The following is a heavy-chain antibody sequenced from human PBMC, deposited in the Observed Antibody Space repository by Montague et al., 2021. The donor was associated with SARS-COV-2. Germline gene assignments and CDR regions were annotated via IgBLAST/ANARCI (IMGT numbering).Heavy chain of an antibody. CDR2: IYYTENT. D-gene: IGHD5-18*01. V-gene: IGHV4-39*01. CDR1: GGSISNSIYY. Sequence: SETLSLTCTVSGGSISNSIYYWDWIRQPPGKGLEWIGSIYYTENTYYXPSLKSRVTISIDTSKNQFSLKLSSVTAADTAVYYCARPSSGYSYGSGAFDYWGQGTLVTVSS. CDR3: ARPSSGYSYGSGAFDY. J-gene: IGHJ4*02.